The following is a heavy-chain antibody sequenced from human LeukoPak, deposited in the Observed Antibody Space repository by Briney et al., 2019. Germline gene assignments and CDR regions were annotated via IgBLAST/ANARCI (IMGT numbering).Heavy chain of an antibody. CDR1: GGSISSYH. V-gene: IGHV4-4*07. D-gene: IGHD6-19*01. CDR2: IYTSGST. J-gene: IGHJ4*02. CDR3: ARVRGVAGTYAFDY. Sequence: SETLSLTCTVSGGSISSYHWSWIRQPAGKGQEWIRRIYTSGSTNYNPSLKSRVTMSVDTSKNQFSLKLSSVTAADTAVYYCARVRGVAGTYAFDYWGQGTLVTVSS.